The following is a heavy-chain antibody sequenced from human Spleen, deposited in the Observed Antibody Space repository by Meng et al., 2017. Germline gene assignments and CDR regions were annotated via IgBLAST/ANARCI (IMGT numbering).Heavy chain of an antibody. V-gene: IGHV3-23*01. CDR3: AKERVYYYGSGSNFFDY. Sequence: GESLKISCAASGFSLNSYAMSWVRQAPGKGLEWVSAISGSGGDTYSADSVKGRFIISRDNSMNTLYLQMNSLRAEDTAVYYCAKERVYYYGSGSNFFDYWGQGTLVTVSS. D-gene: IGHD3-10*01. CDR2: ISGSGGDT. CDR1: GFSLNSYA. J-gene: IGHJ4*02.